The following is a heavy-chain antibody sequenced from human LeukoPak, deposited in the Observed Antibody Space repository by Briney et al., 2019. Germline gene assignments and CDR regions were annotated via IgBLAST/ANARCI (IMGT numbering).Heavy chain of an antibody. CDR3: AKVVFGTSGWYSYFEY. J-gene: IGHJ4*02. CDR1: GFTFDNFA. V-gene: IGHV3-23*01. CDR2: VSASGALT. D-gene: IGHD6-19*01. Sequence: GGSLRLACAASGFTFDNFALNWVRQTPGKGLEWVSGVSASGALTYYADFLGGRFTVSRDNSQNTLYLQINNLRPEDTAVYYCAKVVFGTSGWYSYFEYWGQGTLVTVSS.